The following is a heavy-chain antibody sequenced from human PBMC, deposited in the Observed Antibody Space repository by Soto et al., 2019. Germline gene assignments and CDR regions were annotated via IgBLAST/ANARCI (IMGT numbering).Heavy chain of an antibody. CDR2: MNPNSGNT. D-gene: IGHD3-16*01. J-gene: IGHJ6*03. CDR1: GYTFTSYD. V-gene: IGHV1-8*01. Sequence: ASVKVSCKASGYTFTSYDINLVRKATGQGLEWMGWMNPNSGNTGYAQKFQGRVTMTRNTSISTAYMELSSLRSEDTAVYYCARGAWDYYYYYYMDVWGKGTTVTVSS. CDR3: ARGAWDYYYYYYMDV.